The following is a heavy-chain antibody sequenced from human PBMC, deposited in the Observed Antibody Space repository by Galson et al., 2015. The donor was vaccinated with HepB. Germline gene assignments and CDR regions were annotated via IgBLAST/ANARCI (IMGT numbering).Heavy chain of an antibody. V-gene: IGHV6-1*01. Sequence: AISGDSVSSNSAAWNWIRQSPSRGLEWLGRTYYRSKWYNDYAVSVKSRITINPDTSKNQFSLQLNSVTPEDTAVYYCAREVVVVAALDAFDIWGQGTMVTVSS. CDR2: TYYRSKWYN. CDR3: AREVVVVAALDAFDI. CDR1: GDSVSSNSAA. D-gene: IGHD2-15*01. J-gene: IGHJ3*02.